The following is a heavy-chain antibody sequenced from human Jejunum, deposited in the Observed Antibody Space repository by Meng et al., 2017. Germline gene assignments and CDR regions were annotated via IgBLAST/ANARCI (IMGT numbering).Heavy chain of an antibody. J-gene: IGHJ1*01. CDR2: IYHGGTT. V-gene: IGHV4-4*02. CDR1: GGSVRSSNW. D-gene: IGHD1-1*01. Sequence: VHLEEWGPGLVKPSGTLFLTCSVSGGSVRSSNWWSWVRQTPGKGLEWIAEIYHGGTTYYNPSLKSRVTISLDTSKNQFSLNLRSVTAADTAVYYCAGKGVHVAAMYWGQGTLVTVSS. CDR3: AGKGVHVAAMY.